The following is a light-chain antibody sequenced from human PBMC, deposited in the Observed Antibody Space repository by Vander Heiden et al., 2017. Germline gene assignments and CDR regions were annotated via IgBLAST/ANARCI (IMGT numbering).Light chain of an antibody. CDR1: QSLLYGSNDKNS. CDR2: WAS. V-gene: IGKV4-1*01. J-gene: IGKJ2*01. CDR3: QQCYATPYT. Sequence: DITLTHPPDPLALSLCETAPITRESSQSLLYGSNDKNSLAWYQQKPGRPPSLLLFWASTRESAVRDRFSGSGSGTDFTLTINSLQAEDVAVYYYQQCYATPYTFGQGTKLEIK.